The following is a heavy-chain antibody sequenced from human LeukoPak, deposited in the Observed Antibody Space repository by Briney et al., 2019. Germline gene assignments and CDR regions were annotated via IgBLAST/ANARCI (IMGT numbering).Heavy chain of an antibody. J-gene: IGHJ6*04. V-gene: IGHV3-48*01. D-gene: IGHD3-10*02. Sequence: GGSLRLSCAASGFTFSSYSMNWVRQAPGKGLEWVSYISGHSSTIYYADSVKGRFTISRDNAKNSLYLQMNSLRAEDTAVYYCAELGITMIGGVWSKGTTVTISS. CDR2: ISGHSSTI. CDR3: AELGITMIGGV. CDR1: GFTFSSYS.